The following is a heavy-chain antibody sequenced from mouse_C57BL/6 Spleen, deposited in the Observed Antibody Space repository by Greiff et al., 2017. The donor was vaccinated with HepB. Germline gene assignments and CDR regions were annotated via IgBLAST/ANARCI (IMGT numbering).Heavy chain of an antibody. CDR2: INPYNGGT. V-gene: IGHV1-19*01. J-gene: IGHJ1*03. CDR3: ARSRKGYFDV. CDR1: GYTFTDYY. Sequence: EVHLVESGPVLVKPGASVKMSCKASGYTFTDYYMNWVKQSHGKSLEWIGVINPYNGGTSYNQKFKGKATLTVDKSSSTAYMELNSLTSEDSAVYYCARSRKGYFDVWGTGTTVTVSS.